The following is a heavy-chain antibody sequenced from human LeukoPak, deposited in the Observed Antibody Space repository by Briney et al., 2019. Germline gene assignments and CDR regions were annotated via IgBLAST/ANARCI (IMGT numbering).Heavy chain of an antibody. CDR3: ALSGSWYGGFFDY. D-gene: IGHD6-13*01. V-gene: IGHV3-30*03. J-gene: IGHJ4*02. Sequence: GGSLRLSCAASGFTFSSYGMHWVRQAPGKGLEWVAVISYDGSNKYYADSVKGRFTISRDNSKNTLYLQMNSLRAEDTAVYYCALSGSWYGGFFDYWGQGTLVTVSS. CDR2: ISYDGSNK. CDR1: GFTFSSYG.